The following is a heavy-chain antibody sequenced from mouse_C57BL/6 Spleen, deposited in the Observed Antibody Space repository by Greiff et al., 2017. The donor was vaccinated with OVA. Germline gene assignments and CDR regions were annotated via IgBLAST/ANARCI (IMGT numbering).Heavy chain of an antibody. CDR1: GYTVTDYY. CDR3: ARRTTVVAEDD. CDR2: IYPGSGNT. J-gene: IGHJ2*01. Sequence: QVQLQQSGPELVKPGASVKISCKASGYTVTDYYINWVRQRPGKGLEWIGWIYPGSGNTKYNEKFKGKATLTVDTSASTAYMQLSSLTSEDSAVYFCARRTTVVAEDDWGQGTTLTVSS. D-gene: IGHD1-1*01. V-gene: IGHV1-84*01.